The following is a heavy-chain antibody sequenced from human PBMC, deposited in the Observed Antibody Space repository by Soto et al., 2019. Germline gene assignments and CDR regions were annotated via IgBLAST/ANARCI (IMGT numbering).Heavy chain of an antibody. J-gene: IGHJ4*02. CDR2: INHSGST. CDR1: GGSFSGYY. CDR3: ARGKVATIDY. Sequence: SETLSLTCAVYGGSFSGYYWSWIRQPPGKGLEWIGEINHSGSTNYNPSLKSRVTISVDTSKNQFSLKLSSVTAADTAVYYCARGKVATIDYWGQGTLVTVSS. V-gene: IGHV4-34*01. D-gene: IGHD5-12*01.